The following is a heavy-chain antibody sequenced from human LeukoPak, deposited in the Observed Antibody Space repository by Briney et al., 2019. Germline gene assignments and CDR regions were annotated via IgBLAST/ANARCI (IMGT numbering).Heavy chain of an antibody. CDR3: ARDRGSGDSFDL. J-gene: IGHJ3*01. CDR2: IWFDGSNQ. D-gene: IGHD6-19*01. Sequence: PARSLRLSCAASGFTFSTYGMHWVRQAPGKGLEWMAVIWFDGSNQYYLDSVRGRFFIFGDNSKNTLYLQMNTLRAEETGVYYCARDRGSGDSFDLWGQGAMVTVSS. CDR1: GFTFSTYG. V-gene: IGHV3-33*01.